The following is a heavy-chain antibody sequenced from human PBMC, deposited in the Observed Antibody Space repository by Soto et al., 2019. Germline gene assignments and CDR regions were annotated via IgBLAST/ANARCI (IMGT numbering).Heavy chain of an antibody. CDR2: ISYDGSHK. V-gene: IGHV3-30*04. Sequence: QVKLVESGGGVVQPGRSLRLSCAASGFTFRRYAIHWVRQAPGKGLEWVAVISYDGSHKKFADSVKGRFTISRDNSKNTLYLHMNSLSAEDTAVYSCARGDDFWSGYYTDVDYWGQGTLVTVSS. CDR3: ARGDDFWSGYYTDVDY. CDR1: GFTFRRYA. J-gene: IGHJ4*02. D-gene: IGHD3-3*01.